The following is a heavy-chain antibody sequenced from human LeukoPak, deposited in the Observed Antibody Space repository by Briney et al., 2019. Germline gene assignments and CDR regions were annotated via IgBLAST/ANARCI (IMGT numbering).Heavy chain of an antibody. CDR2: ISSSGSTI. D-gene: IGHD3-22*01. Sequence: KPGRSLRLSCAASGFTFSDYYMSWIRQAPGKGLEWVSYISSSGSTIYYADSVKGRFTISRDNAKNSLYLQMNSLRAEDTAVYYCASPITMIVVVTANPYDAFDIWGQGTMVTVSS. CDR1: GFTFSDYY. CDR3: ASPITMIVVVTANPYDAFDI. V-gene: IGHV3-11*01. J-gene: IGHJ3*02.